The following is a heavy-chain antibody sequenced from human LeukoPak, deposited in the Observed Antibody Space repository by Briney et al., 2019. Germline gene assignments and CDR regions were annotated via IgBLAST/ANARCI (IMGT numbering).Heavy chain of an antibody. CDR2: IYYSGST. CDR1: GGSISSYY. Sequence: SETLSLTCTVSGGSISSYYWSWIRQPPGKGLEWIGYIYYSGSTNYNPSLKSRVTISVDTSKNQFSLTLNSVTAADTAVYYCARDGIIGAGTLFDYWGQGTLVTVSS. J-gene: IGHJ4*02. D-gene: IGHD3-3*01. CDR3: ARDGIIGAGTLFDY. V-gene: IGHV4-59*12.